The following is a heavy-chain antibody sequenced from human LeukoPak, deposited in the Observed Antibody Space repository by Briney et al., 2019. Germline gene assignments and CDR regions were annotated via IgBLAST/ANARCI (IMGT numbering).Heavy chain of an antibody. D-gene: IGHD7-27*01. J-gene: IGHJ4*02. V-gene: IGHV4-31*03. CDR1: GGSISSGGYY. Sequence: SETLSLTCTVSGGSISSGGYYWSWIRQHLGKGLEWIGYIYYSGTTYYNPSLKSRVTISVDTSKNQFSLKLTSLTAADTAVYYCARDRSSWGLDCWGQGTLVTVSS. CDR3: ARDRSSWGLDC. CDR2: IYYSGTT.